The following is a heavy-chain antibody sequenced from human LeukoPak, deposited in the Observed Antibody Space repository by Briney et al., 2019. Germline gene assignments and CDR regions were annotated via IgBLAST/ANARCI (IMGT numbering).Heavy chain of an antibody. CDR3: ARHRISWGSWYFDL. J-gene: IGHJ2*01. CDR2: IKQDGSEK. CDR1: GFTFSSYW. Sequence: GGSLRLSCAASGFTFSSYWMSWVRQAPGKGLEWVANIKQDGSEKYYVDSVKGRFTISRDNAKNSLYLQMNSLRAADTAVYYCARHRISWGSWYFDLWGRGTLVTVSS. D-gene: IGHD7-27*01. V-gene: IGHV3-7*01.